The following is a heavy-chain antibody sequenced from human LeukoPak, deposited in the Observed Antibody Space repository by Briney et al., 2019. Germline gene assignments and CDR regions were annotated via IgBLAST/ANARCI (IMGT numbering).Heavy chain of an antibody. CDR2: IRYDGSNK. D-gene: IGHD6-13*01. Sequence: GGSLRLSCAASGFTFSSYGMHWVRQAPGKVLEWVAFIRYDGSNKYYADSVKGRFTISRDNSKNTLYLQMNSLRAEDTAVYYCAKDSREAAAGDNWFDPWGQGTLVTVSS. V-gene: IGHV3-30*02. CDR1: GFTFSSYG. J-gene: IGHJ5*02. CDR3: AKDSREAAAGDNWFDP.